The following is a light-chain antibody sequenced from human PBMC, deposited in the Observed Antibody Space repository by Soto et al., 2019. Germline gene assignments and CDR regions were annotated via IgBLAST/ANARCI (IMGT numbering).Light chain of an antibody. CDR2: GAS. CDR1: QSIGIW. CDR3: QQYSSYPYT. Sequence: DIQMTQSPSTLSASVGDRVTFTCRASQSIGIWLAWYQQKPGKAPKLLIYGASGSESGVPSRFSGLGSGTEFTLTSSSLQPDDFAAYYCQQYSSYPYTFGQGTKLEIK. V-gene: IGKV1-5*03. J-gene: IGKJ2*01.